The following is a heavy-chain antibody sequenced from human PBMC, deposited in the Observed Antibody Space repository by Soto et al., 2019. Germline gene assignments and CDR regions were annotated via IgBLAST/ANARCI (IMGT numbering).Heavy chain of an antibody. J-gene: IGHJ5*02. Sequence: QVQLQESGPGLVKPSETLSLTCTVSGGSISTYYWSWIRQPPGKGLEWIGYIYYTGSINYNPSLKSRVSMSVDTSKNQFSLDLSSVTAADTAVYYCARGWGITMDWGVIINWFDPWGQGTLVTVSS. CDR3: ARGWGITMDWGVIINWFDP. V-gene: IGHV4-59*01. D-gene: IGHD3-10*01. CDR2: IYYTGSI. CDR1: GGSISTYY.